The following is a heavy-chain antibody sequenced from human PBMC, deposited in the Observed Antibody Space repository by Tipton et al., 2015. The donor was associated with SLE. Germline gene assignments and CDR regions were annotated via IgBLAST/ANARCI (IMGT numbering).Heavy chain of an antibody. D-gene: IGHD5-12*01. CDR3: ARGRKWLRPQGGYYMDV. J-gene: IGHJ6*03. V-gene: IGHV4-59*11. Sequence: TLSLTCTVSGGSISSHYWSWIRQPPGKGLEWIGYIYYSGSTNYNPSLKSRVTISVDTSKNQFSLKLSSVTAADTAVYYCARGRKWLRPQGGYYMDVWGKGTTVTVSS. CDR2: IYYSGST. CDR1: GGSISSHY.